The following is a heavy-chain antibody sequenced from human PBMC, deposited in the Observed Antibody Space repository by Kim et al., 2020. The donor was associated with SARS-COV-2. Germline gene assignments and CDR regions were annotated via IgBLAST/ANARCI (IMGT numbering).Heavy chain of an antibody. D-gene: IGHD4-17*01. CDR2: ISAYNGNT. CDR1: GYTFPSYG. CDR3: ARVLRRVLDY. V-gene: IGHV1-18*04. J-gene: IGHJ4*02. Sequence: ASVKVSCKASGYTFPSYGISWVRQAPGQGLEWMGWISAYNGNTNYAQKLQDRVTMTTDTSTRTAYMELRSLTSDDTAVYYCARVLRRVLDYWGQGTLVTVSS.